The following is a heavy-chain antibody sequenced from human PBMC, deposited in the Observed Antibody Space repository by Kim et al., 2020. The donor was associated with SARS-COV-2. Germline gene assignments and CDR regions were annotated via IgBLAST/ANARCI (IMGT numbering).Heavy chain of an antibody. D-gene: IGHD3-3*01. CDR2: VYYTGST. V-gene: IGHV4-39*01. J-gene: IGHJ4*02. CDR3: AGHFGGTSIRFLGQFQFDY. CDR1: GASISSCGYY. Sequence: SETLSLTCTVSGASISSCGYYWGWIRQPPGKGLEWIGSVYYTGSTYYNPSLKSRITISVDTSKNQFSLKLSSVTAADTAVYYSAGHFGGTSIRFLGQFQFDYWGQGTLVTVSS.